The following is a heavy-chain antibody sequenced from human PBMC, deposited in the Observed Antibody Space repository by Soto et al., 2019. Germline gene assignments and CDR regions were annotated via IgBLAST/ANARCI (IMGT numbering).Heavy chain of an antibody. CDR1: GGSISGYY. Sequence: SETLSLTCSVSGGSISGYYWSWTRQTPEKGLEWIGYIYYSGSTNYNPSLKSRVTILIDMSKNQFSLKLTSVTAADTAVYYCAAAPRYRGQGILVTVSS. J-gene: IGHJ4*02. D-gene: IGHD2-15*01. CDR3: AAAPRY. V-gene: IGHV4-59*01. CDR2: IYYSGST.